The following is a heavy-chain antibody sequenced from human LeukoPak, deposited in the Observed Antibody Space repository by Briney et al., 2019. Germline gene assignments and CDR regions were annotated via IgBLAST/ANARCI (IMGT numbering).Heavy chain of an antibody. CDR2: IKRKIDGETT. Sequence: GGSLRLSCAASGFSFNNAWMSWVRQPPGKGPEWVGRIKRKIDGETTDYAEPVKGRFTISRDDSKNTLFLQMNNLRTEDTAVYYCTTGYSSGYVDDYWGHGTLVTVSS. V-gene: IGHV3-15*01. CDR3: TTGYSSGYVDDY. CDR1: GFSFNNAW. D-gene: IGHD3-22*01. J-gene: IGHJ4*01.